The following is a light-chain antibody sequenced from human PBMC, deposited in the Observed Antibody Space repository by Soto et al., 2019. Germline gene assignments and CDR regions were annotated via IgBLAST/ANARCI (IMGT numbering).Light chain of an antibody. CDR2: AAS. V-gene: IGKV1-39*01. CDR3: QHSYSTPTWT. Sequence: DIQMTQSPSSLSASVGDRVTITCRASQSISSYLNWYQQKPGKAPKLLIYAASSLQSWVPSMFSGSGSGTDFTLSISSLQPGDFANYYCQHSYSTPTWTFGQGTKVEIK. J-gene: IGKJ1*01. CDR1: QSISSY.